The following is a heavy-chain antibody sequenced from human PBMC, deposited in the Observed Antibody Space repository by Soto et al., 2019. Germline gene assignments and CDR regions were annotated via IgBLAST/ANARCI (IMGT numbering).Heavy chain of an antibody. V-gene: IGHV4-59*01. Sequence: ATLSLTCSVSGVSISSYFWSWIRQPPGRGLEWIGYTYHRGSTNYSPSLKSRVAISLDTSENQFSLKVSSVTAADTAVYYCARIGGYHGPLDYWGQGTPVTVSS. D-gene: IGHD3-16*02. J-gene: IGHJ4*02. CDR2: TYHRGST. CDR3: ARIGGYHGPLDY. CDR1: GVSISSYF.